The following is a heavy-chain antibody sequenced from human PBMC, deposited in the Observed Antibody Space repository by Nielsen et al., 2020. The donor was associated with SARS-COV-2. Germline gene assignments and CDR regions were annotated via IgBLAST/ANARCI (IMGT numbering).Heavy chain of an antibody. D-gene: IGHD1-26*01. CDR1: GFTFSSYG. V-gene: IGHV3-33*01. CDR2: IWYDGSNK. Sequence: GESLKISCAASGFTFSSYGMHWVRQAPGKGLEWVAVIWYDGSNKYYADSMKGRFTISRDNSKNTLYLQMNSLRAEDTAVYYCARDGLVGDYYYYYMDVWGKGTTVTVSS. J-gene: IGHJ6*03. CDR3: ARDGLVGDYYYYYMDV.